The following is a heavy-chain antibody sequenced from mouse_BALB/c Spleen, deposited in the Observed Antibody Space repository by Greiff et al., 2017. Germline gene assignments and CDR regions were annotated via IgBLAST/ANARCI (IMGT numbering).Heavy chain of an antibody. CDR2: IWGDGST. CDR1: GFSLTGYG. D-gene: IGHD1-1*01. J-gene: IGHJ3*01. CDR3: ARVGYYGSSLAWFAY. V-gene: IGHV2-6-7*01. Sequence: VQLQQSGSGLVAPSQSLSITCTVSGFSLTGYGVNWVRQPPGKGLEWLGMIWGDGSTDYNSALKSRLSISKDNSKSQVFLKMNSLQTDDTARYYCARVGYYGSSLAWFAYWGQGTLVTVSA.